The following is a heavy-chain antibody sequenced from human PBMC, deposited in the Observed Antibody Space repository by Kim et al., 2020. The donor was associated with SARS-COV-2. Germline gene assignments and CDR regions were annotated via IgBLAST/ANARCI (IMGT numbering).Heavy chain of an antibody. CDR3: ARGAPTYYYGSGSYRAFD. CDR1: GGSFSGYY. D-gene: IGHD3-10*01. J-gene: IGHJ3*02. Sequence: SETLSLTCAVYGGSFSGYYWSWIRQPPGKGLEWIGEINHSGSTNYNPSLKSRVTISVDTSKNQFSLKLSSVTAADTAVYYWARGAPTYYYGSGSYRAFD. V-gene: IGHV4-34*01. CDR2: INHSGST.